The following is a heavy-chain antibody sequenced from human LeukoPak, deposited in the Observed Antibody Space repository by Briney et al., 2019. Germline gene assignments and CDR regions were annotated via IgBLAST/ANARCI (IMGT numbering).Heavy chain of an antibody. CDR3: AKGGKWDVTPFDY. J-gene: IGHJ4*02. CDR2: ISGGGGST. Sequence: GGSLRLSCTASGFTFTSYSMNWVRQAPGKGLEWVSTISGGGGSTYYADSVKGRFTISRDNSKNTLYLQVNSLRAEDTAVYYCAKGGKWDVTPFDYWGQGTLVTVSS. D-gene: IGHD1-26*01. CDR1: GFTFTSYS. V-gene: IGHV3-23*01.